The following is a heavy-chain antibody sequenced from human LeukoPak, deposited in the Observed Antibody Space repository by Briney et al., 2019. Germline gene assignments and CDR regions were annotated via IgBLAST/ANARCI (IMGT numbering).Heavy chain of an antibody. V-gene: IGHV4-38-2*01. CDR3: ARSLSRGYSGFRVSPFDY. D-gene: IGHD5-12*01. J-gene: IGHJ4*02. Sequence: PSETLSLTCAVSGYSISSGYYWGWIRQPPGKGLEWIGSMFHSGSTYYNSSLKSRVTISVDTSKNHFSLKLNSVTAADTAVYYCARSLSRGYSGFRVSPFDYWGQGTLVTVSS. CDR2: MFHSGST. CDR1: GYSISSGYY.